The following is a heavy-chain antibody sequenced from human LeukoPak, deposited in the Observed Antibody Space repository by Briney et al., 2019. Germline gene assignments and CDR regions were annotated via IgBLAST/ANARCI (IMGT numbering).Heavy chain of an antibody. V-gene: IGHV4-59*01. J-gene: IGHJ4*02. D-gene: IGHD1-7*01. Sequence: SETLSLTCTVSGGSITNYFWRRIRQPPGKGLEWIGYIYYSGITTYNPSLNNRVTMSVDTSENQFSLRLSSATAADTAVYYCARDGLGITGTGLDYWGQGVLVTVSS. CDR3: ARDGLGITGTGLDY. CDR1: GGSITNYF. CDR2: IYYSGIT.